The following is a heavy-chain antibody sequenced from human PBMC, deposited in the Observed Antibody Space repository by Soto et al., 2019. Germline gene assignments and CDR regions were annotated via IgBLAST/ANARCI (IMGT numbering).Heavy chain of an antibody. CDR1: GYDFASHW. J-gene: IGHJ5*02. Sequence: GESLKISCKASGYDFASHWIGWVRQLPVKGFEWMGIIYPVDSDTRYSPSFQGQVTISADKSISTAYLQWSSLKASDTAMYYCARHSFYYGSGRYYYWFDPWGQGTLVTVSS. D-gene: IGHD3-10*01. V-gene: IGHV5-51*01. CDR2: IYPVDSDT. CDR3: ARHSFYYGSGRYYYWFDP.